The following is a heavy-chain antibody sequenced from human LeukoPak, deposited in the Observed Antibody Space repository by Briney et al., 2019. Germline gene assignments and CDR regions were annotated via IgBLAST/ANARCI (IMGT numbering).Heavy chain of an antibody. J-gene: IGHJ4*02. D-gene: IGHD5-24*01. V-gene: IGHV3-7*04. Sequence: GGSLRLSCVASGFPFSSYWMTRVRQAPGKGLEWVANIKQDGSKKSYVDSVKGRFIISRDNAKNSLYLQMNSLRAEDTAIYYCTRVGYIDEGIDYWGQGTLVTVSS. CDR3: TRVGYIDEGIDY. CDR1: GFPFSSYW. CDR2: IKQDGSKK.